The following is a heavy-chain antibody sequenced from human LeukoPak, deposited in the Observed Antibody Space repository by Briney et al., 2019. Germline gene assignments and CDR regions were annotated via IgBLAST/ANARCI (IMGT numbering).Heavy chain of an antibody. CDR3: ARASVHDALDI. J-gene: IGHJ3*02. CDR1: GFTLSSYA. CDR2: ISYDGSNK. V-gene: IGHV3-30*04. Sequence: QPGRSLRLSCAASGFTLSSYAMHWVRQAPGKGLEWVAFISYDGSNKYYADSVKGPFTISRDNSKNTLYLQMNSLRPEDTAVYYCARASVHDALDIWGQGTMVTVSS.